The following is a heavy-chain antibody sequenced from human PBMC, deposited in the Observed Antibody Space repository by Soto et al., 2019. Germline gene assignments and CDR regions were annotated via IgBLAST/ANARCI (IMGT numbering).Heavy chain of an antibody. V-gene: IGHV3-30*18. CDR1: GFTFSSYG. CDR3: AKEHRQVLPEQLLWFGELAGPFDY. J-gene: IGHJ4*02. Sequence: PGGSLRLSCAASGFTFSSYGMHWVRQAPGKGLEWVAVISYDGSNKYYADSVKGRFTISRDNSKNTLYLQMNSLRAEDTAVYYCAKEHRQVLPEQLLWFGELAGPFDYWGQGTLVTSPQ. D-gene: IGHD3-10*01. CDR2: ISYDGSNK.